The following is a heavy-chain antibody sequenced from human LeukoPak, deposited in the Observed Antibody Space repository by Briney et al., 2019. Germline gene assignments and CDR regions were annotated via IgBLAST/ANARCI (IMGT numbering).Heavy chain of an antibody. CDR3: ASGSGSYWAFDY. J-gene: IGHJ4*02. V-gene: IGHV3-23*01. D-gene: IGHD1-26*01. CDR2: ITGSGDST. CDR1: GFTFDDYT. Sequence: GGSLRLSCAASGFTFDDYTMHWVRQAPGKGLEWVSAITGSGDSTYYADSVKGRFTISRDNSKNTLYLQMNSLRAEDTAVYYCASGSGSYWAFDYWGQGTLVTVSS.